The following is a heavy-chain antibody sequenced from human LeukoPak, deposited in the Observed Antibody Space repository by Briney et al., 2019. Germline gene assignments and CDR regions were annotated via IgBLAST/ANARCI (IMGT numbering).Heavy chain of an antibody. Sequence: GGSLRLSCAASGFAFSSYNMNWVRQAPGKGLEWISYIGSSGSPTHYADSVKGRFTISRDNAKNSLYLQMNSLRAEDTAVYYCARESVDCSSTSCIDAFDIWGQGTMVTVSS. D-gene: IGHD2-2*01. V-gene: IGHV3-21*05. CDR2: IGSSGSPT. CDR3: ARESVDCSSTSCIDAFDI. J-gene: IGHJ3*02. CDR1: GFAFSSYN.